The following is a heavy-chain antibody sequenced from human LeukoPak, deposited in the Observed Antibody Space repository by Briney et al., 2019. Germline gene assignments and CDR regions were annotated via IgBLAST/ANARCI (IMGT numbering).Heavy chain of an antibody. CDR3: ATGTPSTYDFWSVADY. Sequence: GASVKASCEVSGYTLTELSMHWVRQAPGKGLEWMGGFDPEDGETIYAQKFQGRVTTTEDTSTDTAYMELSSLRSEDTAVYYCATGTPSTYDFWSVADYWGQGTLVTVSS. CDR1: GYTLTELS. CDR2: FDPEDGET. J-gene: IGHJ4*02. V-gene: IGHV1-24*01. D-gene: IGHD3-3*01.